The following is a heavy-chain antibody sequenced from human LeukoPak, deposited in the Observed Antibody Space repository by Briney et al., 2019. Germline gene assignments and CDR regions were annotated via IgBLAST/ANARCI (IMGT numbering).Heavy chain of an antibody. D-gene: IGHD6-13*01. J-gene: IGHJ4*02. Sequence: SSETLSLTCAVYGGSFSGYYWSWIRQPPGKGLEWIGSIYYSGSTYYNPSLKSRVTISVDTSKNQFSLKLSSVTAADTAVYYCARDEGIAAAGFDYWGQGTLVTVSS. CDR1: GGSFSGYY. CDR3: ARDEGIAAAGFDY. CDR2: IYYSGST. V-gene: IGHV4-34*01.